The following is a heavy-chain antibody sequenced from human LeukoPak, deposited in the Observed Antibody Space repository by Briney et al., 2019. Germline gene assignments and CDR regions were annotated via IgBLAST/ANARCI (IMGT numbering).Heavy chain of an antibody. J-gene: IGHJ4*02. CDR2: IYYSGST. V-gene: IGHV4-59*01. CDR1: GGSISSYY. CDR3: ARILLAAIDY. Sequence: SETLSLTCTVSGGSISSYYWSWIRQPPGKGLEWIGYIYYSGSTNYNPSLKSRVTISVDTSKNQFSLKLSSVTAADTAVYYCARILLAAIDYWGQGTLVTVSS. D-gene: IGHD2-15*01.